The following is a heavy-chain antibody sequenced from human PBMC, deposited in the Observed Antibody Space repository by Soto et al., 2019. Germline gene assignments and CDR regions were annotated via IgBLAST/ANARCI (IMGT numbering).Heavy chain of an antibody. CDR1: GFTFTSSA. V-gene: IGHV1-58*02. D-gene: IGHD2-15*01. CDR3: AAVLSVAATEYFDY. J-gene: IGHJ4*02. Sequence: ASVKVSCKASGFTFTSSAMQWVRQARGQRLEWIGWIVVGSGNTNYAQKFQERVTITRDMSTSTAYMELSSLRSEDTAVYYCAAVLSVAATEYFDYWGQGTLVTVSS. CDR2: IVVGSGNT.